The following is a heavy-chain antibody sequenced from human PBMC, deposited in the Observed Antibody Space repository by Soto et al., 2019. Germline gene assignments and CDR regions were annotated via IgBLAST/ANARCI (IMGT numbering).Heavy chain of an antibody. CDR3: ARVVNRVRGVIIPYLDY. J-gene: IGHJ4*02. V-gene: IGHV4-59*01. D-gene: IGHD3-10*01. CDR1: GGSISSYY. Sequence: QVQLQESGPGLVKPSETLSLTCTVSGGSISSYYWSWIRQPPGKGLEWIGYIYDSGSTNYNPSLKSRVTISVDPSKNQFSLKLSSVTAADTAVYYCARVVNRVRGVIIPYLDYWGQGTLVSVSS. CDR2: IYDSGST.